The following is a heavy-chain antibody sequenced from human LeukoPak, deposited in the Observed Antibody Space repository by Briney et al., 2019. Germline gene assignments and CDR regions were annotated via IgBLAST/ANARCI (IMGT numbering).Heavy chain of an antibody. CDR3: AREAPTQGGYYYYYYMDV. Sequence: ASVKVSCKASGGTFSSYAISWVRQAPGQGLEWMGGIIPIFGTANYAQKFQGRVTITADKSTSTAYMELSSLRSEDTAVYYCAREAPTQGGYYYYYYMDVWGKGTTVTVSS. CDR2: IIPIFGTA. J-gene: IGHJ6*03. CDR1: GGTFSSYA. V-gene: IGHV1-69*06.